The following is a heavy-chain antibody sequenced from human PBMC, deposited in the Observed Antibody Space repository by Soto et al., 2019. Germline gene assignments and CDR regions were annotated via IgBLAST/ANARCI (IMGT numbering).Heavy chain of an antibody. V-gene: IGHV5-51*01. D-gene: IGHD3-9*01. Sequence: PGESLKISCKGSGYSSTSYWIGWVRQMPGKGLEWMGIIYPGDSDTRYSPSFQGQVTISADKSISTAYLQWSSLKASDTAMYYCARRTSRYAILGISTFDYWGQGTLVTVSS. CDR2: IYPGDSDT. CDR3: ARRTSRYAILGISTFDY. J-gene: IGHJ4*02. CDR1: GYSSTSYW.